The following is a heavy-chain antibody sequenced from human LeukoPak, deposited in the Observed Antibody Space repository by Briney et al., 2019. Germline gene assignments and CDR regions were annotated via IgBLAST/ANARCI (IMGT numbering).Heavy chain of an antibody. CDR3: VRNGGLVTSPLDY. CDR2: ISSGGIST. D-gene: IGHD3/OR15-3a*01. Sequence: GGSLRLSCAASGFTFRSYAMSWVRLAPGRGLEWVSVISSGGISTYYADSAKGRFTISRDNSKNTLYLQMNSLRAEDSAMYFCVRNGGLVTSPLDYWGQGTLVTVSS. V-gene: IGHV3-23*01. J-gene: IGHJ4*02. CDR1: GFTFRSYA.